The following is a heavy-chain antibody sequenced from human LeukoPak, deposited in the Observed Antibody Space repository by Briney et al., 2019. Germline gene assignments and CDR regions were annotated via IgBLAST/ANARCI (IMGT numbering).Heavy chain of an antibody. CDR2: IYYSGST. D-gene: IGHD3-22*01. J-gene: IGHJ1*01. CDR3: ARGGNYDSSGSRAEYFRH. V-gene: IGHV4-39*01. Sequence: NPSETLSLTCSVSGGSISSYYWGWIRQPPGKGLEWIGSIYYSGSTYYNPSLKSRVTISVDTSKNQFSLKLSSVTAADTAVYYCARGGNYDSSGSRAEYFRHWGQGTLVTVSS. CDR1: GGSISSYY.